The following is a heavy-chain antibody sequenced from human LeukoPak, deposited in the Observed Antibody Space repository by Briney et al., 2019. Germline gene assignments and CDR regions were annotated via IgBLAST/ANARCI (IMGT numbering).Heavy chain of an antibody. CDR3: ARLRCSGGSCYSGSGYFDY. D-gene: IGHD2-15*01. CDR2: IYTSGST. V-gene: IGHV4-4*07. J-gene: IGHJ4*02. CDR1: GGSISSYY. Sequence: SETLSPTCTVSGGSISSYYWSWIRQPAGKGLEWIGRIYTSGSTNYNPSLKSRVTMSVDTSKNQFSLKLSSVTAADTAVYYCARLRCSGGSCYSGSGYFDYWGQGTLVTVSS.